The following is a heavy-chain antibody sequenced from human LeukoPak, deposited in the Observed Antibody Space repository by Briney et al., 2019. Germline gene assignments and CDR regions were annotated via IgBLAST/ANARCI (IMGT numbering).Heavy chain of an antibody. CDR1: GFTVSSKY. Sequence: GGSLRLSCAASGFTVSSKYMTWVRQAPGKGLEWVSVIYSGGNTYYADSVKGRFTISRDNSKNTLYLQMNSPRAEDTAVYYCATNLHVGFCGGGSCLDYWGQGTLVTVSS. V-gene: IGHV3-53*01. CDR2: IYSGGNT. CDR3: ATNLHVGFCGGGSCLDY. D-gene: IGHD2-15*01. J-gene: IGHJ4*02.